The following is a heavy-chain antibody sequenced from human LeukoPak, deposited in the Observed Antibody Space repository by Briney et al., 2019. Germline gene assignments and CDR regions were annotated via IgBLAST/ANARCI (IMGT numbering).Heavy chain of an antibody. D-gene: IGHD1-1*01. CDR1: GASISSYY. Sequence: SETLSLTCTVSGASISSYYWSWVRQSAGKGLEWIGRIHGSGNTNYNPSLKSRVTMSVDTSKRHVSLNLRSVTAADTAVYYCVRDWDWKSSYYNYYYMDVWGKGTTVTVSS. V-gene: IGHV4-4*07. CDR2: IHGSGNT. J-gene: IGHJ6*03. CDR3: VRDWDWKSSYYNYYYMDV.